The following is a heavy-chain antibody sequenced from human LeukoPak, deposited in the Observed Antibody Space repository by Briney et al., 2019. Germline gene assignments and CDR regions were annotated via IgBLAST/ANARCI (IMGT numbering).Heavy chain of an antibody. CDR1: GFTVSSNY. V-gene: IGHV3-53*01. D-gene: IGHD5-18*01. Sequence: GGSLRLSCAASGFTVSSNYMSWVRQAPGKGLEWVSVIYSGGSTYYADSVKGRFTISRDNSKNTLYLQMNSLRAEDTAVYYCARTPAMANGGFDPWGQGTLVTVSS. J-gene: IGHJ5*02. CDR2: IYSGGST. CDR3: ARTPAMANGGFDP.